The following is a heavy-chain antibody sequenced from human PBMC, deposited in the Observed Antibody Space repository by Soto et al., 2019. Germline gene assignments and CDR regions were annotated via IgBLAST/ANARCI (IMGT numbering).Heavy chain of an antibody. CDR2: ISAYNGNT. Sequence: ASVKVSCKASGYTFTSYGISWVRQALGQGLEWMGWISAYNGNTNYAQKLQGRVTMTTDTSTSTAYMELRSLRSDDTAVYYCARDQSYCTNGVCYSQPAFSYYYYGTDVWG. V-gene: IGHV1-18*01. CDR3: ARDQSYCTNGVCYSQPAFSYYYYGTDV. D-gene: IGHD2-8*01. J-gene: IGHJ6*02. CDR1: GYTFTSYG.